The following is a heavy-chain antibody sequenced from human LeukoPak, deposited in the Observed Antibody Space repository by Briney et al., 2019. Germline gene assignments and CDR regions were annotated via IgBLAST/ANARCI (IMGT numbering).Heavy chain of an antibody. D-gene: IGHD6-13*01. CDR1: GFTFSSYA. Sequence: PGGSLRLSCAASGFTFSSYAMSWVRQAPGKGLEWVSAISGSGGSTYYADSVKGRFTISRDNSKNTLYLQMNSLGAEDTAVYYCARVKPSSSLLSFPLVGAFDIWGQGTMVTVSS. CDR2: ISGSGGST. V-gene: IGHV3-23*01. CDR3: ARVKPSSSLLSFPLVGAFDI. J-gene: IGHJ3*02.